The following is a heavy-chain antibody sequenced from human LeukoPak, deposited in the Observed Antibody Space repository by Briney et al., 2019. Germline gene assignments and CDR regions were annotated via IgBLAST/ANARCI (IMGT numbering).Heavy chain of an antibody. V-gene: IGHV4-39*07. CDR1: GGSISSSSYY. CDR2: INHSGST. D-gene: IGHD3-10*01. CDR3: ARRDVLLWFGELSPDV. J-gene: IGHJ6*02. Sequence: SETLSLTCTVSGGSISSSSYYWSWIRQPPGKGLEWIGEINHSGSTNYNPSLKSRVTISVDTSKNQFSLKLSSVTAADTAVYYCARRDVLLWFGELSPDVWGQGTTVTVSS.